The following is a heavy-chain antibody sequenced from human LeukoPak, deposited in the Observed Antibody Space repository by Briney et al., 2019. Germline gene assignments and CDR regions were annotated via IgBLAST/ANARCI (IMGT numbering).Heavy chain of an antibody. CDR2: ISSSSSYI. CDR1: AFTFSSYS. V-gene: IGHV3-21*01. J-gene: IGHJ6*03. D-gene: IGHD1-26*01. CDR3: AKDSMIVGPTFRSYHYMDV. Sequence: GGSLRLSCAASAFTFSSYSMNWVRQAPGKGLEWVSSISSSSSYIYYADSVKGRFTISRDNAKNSLYLQMNSLRAEDTAVYYCAKDSMIVGPTFRSYHYMDVWGKGTTVTVSS.